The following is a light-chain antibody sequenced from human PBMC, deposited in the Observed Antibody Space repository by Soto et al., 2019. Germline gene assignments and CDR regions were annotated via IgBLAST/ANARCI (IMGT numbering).Light chain of an antibody. V-gene: IGKV4-1*01. CDR2: CAS. CDR1: RSVLYSSNNNNY. Sequence: DIVMTQSPDSLAVSLGERATINCKSSRSVLYSSNNNNYLAWYQQKPGQPPKLLIYCASTRESGVPDRFSGSGSGTDFTLTISSLQAEDVAVYYCQQYYSTPYTFGQGTKLEI. CDR3: QQYYSTPYT. J-gene: IGKJ2*01.